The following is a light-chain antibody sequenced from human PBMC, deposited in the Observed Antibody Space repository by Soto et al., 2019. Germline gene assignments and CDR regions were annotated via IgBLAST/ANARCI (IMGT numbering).Light chain of an antibody. J-gene: IGLJ3*02. V-gene: IGLV2-14*01. CDR3: SSYTTSSTRV. CDR1: NSDLGSYDF. Sequence: QSALTQPASVSGSPGQSITISCTGTNSDLGSYDFVSWYQHHPGTAPKLILYKVSDRPSGVSSRFSGSKSGHTASLSISGFQAEDEGFYYCSSYTTSSTRVFGGGTKLTVL. CDR2: KVS.